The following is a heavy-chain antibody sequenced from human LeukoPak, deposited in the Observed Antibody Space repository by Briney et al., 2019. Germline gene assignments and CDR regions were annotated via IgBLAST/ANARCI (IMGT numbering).Heavy chain of an antibody. CDR3: AELGITMIGGV. CDR2: ITWDAGSI. V-gene: IGHV3-43D*03. J-gene: IGHJ6*04. D-gene: IGHD3-10*02. Sequence: GGSLRLSCAASGFTFEDYAMHWVRQAPGKGLEWVSLITWDAGSIYYADSVKGRFTISRDNAKNSLYLQMNSLRAEDTAVYYCAELGITMIGGVWGKGTTVTISS. CDR1: GFTFEDYA.